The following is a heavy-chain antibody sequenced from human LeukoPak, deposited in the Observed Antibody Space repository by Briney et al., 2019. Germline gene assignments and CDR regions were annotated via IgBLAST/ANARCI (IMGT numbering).Heavy chain of an antibody. V-gene: IGHV3-7*01. Sequence: GESLRLSCAASGFTFRNLWMSWVRQAPGKGLEWVAHTNQDGSNNYYVDSVRGRFTISRDNAKNSLYLQMNSLRAEDTAVYYCAKYLTRAFDCWGQGTLVTVSS. CDR1: GFTFRNLW. CDR3: AKYLTRAFDC. CDR2: TNQDGSNN. D-gene: IGHD2/OR15-2a*01. J-gene: IGHJ4*02.